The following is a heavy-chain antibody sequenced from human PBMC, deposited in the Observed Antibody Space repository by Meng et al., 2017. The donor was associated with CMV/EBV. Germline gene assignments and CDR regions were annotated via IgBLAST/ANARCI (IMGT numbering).Heavy chain of an antibody. V-gene: IGHV1-8*01. D-gene: IGHD3-3*01. CDR2: MNPNSGNT. J-gene: IGHJ4*02. CDR3: ARGTVLRFLEWLVRGGYFDY. CDR1: GYTLTSYD. Sequence: ASVKVSCKASGYTLTSYDINWVRQATGQGLEWMGWMNPNSGNTGYAQKFQGRVTMTRNTSISTAYMELSSLRSEDTAVYYCARGTVLRFLEWLVRGGYFDYWGQGTLVTVSS.